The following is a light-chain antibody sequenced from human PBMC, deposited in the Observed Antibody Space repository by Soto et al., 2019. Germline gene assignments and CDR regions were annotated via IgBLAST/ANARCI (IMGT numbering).Light chain of an antibody. CDR1: SSDVGGYKY. J-gene: IGLJ1*01. CDR3: FSYTSSTAYV. V-gene: IGLV2-14*01. CDR2: EVS. Sequence: QSVLTQPASVSGSPGQSITISCTGTSSDVGGYKYVSWYQLHPGKAPKLMIYEVSNRPSGISNRFSASKSGNTASLTISGLQAEDDSDYYCFSYTSSTAYVFGTGTKVTVL.